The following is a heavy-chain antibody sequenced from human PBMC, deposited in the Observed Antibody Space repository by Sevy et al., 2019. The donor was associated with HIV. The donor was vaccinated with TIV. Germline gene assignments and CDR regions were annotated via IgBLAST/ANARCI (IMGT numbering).Heavy chain of an antibody. D-gene: IGHD5-18*01. CDR2: IRAYNGNT. V-gene: IGHV1-18*01. CDR3: ARQRRIAAMVYYYGMDV. Sequence: ASVKVSCKASGYTFTSYGISWVRQAPGQGLEWMGWIRAYNGNTNYAQKLQGRVTMTTDTSTSTAYMELRSLRSDDTAVYYCARQRRIAAMVYYYGMDVWGQGTTVTVSS. J-gene: IGHJ6*02. CDR1: GYTFTSYG.